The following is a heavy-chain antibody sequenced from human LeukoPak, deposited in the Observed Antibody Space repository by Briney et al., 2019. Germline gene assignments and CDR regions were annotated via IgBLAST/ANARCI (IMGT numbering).Heavy chain of an antibody. J-gene: IGHJ1*01. V-gene: IGHV4-59*01. CDR2: IYYSGST. D-gene: IGHD4-23*01. CDR1: GGSISSYY. Sequence: SETLSLTCTVSGGSISSYYWSWIRQPPGKGLEWIGYIYYSGSTNYNPSLKSRVTISVDTSKNQFSLKLSSVTAADTAVYYCARYIYGGNGRGYFQHWGQGTLVTVSS. CDR3: ARYIYGGNGRGYFQH.